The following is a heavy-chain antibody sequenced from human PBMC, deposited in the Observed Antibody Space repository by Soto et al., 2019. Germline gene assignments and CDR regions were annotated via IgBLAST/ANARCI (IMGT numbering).Heavy chain of an antibody. V-gene: IGHV1-18*01. Sequence: QVQLAQSANEVKKPGASVRVSCKAAGYTFIRYGIAWVRQAPGQGLEWMGWISPYNDYTVYAQKSQGRVSMTADTSTRTVYMNLRGLKSDDPAVYYCARGGYYDNSWGKLSHYGLDVWGQGTSVSVSS. CDR2: ISPYNDYT. CDR3: ARGGYYDNSWGKLSHYGLDV. CDR1: GYTFIRYG. J-gene: IGHJ6*02. D-gene: IGHD3-16*01.